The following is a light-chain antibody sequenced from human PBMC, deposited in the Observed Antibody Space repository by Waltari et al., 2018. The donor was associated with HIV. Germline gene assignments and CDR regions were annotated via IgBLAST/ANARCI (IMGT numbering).Light chain of an antibody. V-gene: IGKV3-20*01. J-gene: IGKJ1*01. Sequence: EIILPQSPGTLSMSPGERATPSCRASQRVSSSHFAWYQQKPGQAPRLLIYGASSRATGIPDRFSGSGSGTDFILTISGLEPEDFAVYYCQQYGGSRWTFGQGTKVEIK. CDR2: GAS. CDR3: QQYGGSRWT. CDR1: QRVSSSH.